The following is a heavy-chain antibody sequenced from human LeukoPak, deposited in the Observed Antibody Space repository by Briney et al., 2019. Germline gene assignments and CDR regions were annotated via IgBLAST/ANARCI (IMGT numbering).Heavy chain of an antibody. CDR3: VRSGYYFDSSGYYMADY. J-gene: IGHJ4*02. CDR2: ISSDGNTT. V-gene: IGHV3-74*01. Sequence: GGSLRLSCAASGLTFSSHWMHWVRQLPGKGLVWVSRISSDGNTTGYADSVKGRFTISRDNAKNTLFLQMNSLRAEDTAVYYCVRSGYYFDSSGYYMADYWGQGTLVTVSS. CDR1: GLTFSSHW. D-gene: IGHD3-22*01.